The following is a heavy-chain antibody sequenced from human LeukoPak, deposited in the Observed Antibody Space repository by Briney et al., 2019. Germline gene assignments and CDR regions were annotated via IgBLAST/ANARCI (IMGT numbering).Heavy chain of an antibody. Sequence: PAETLSLTCTVSGGSISSYYWSWIRQPPGKGLEWIGYIYYSGSTNYNPSLKSRVTISVDTSKNQFSLKLSSVTAADTAVYYCARDRLGKYCSSTSCSYNWFDPWGQGTLVTVSS. CDR1: GGSISSYY. V-gene: IGHV4-59*12. CDR2: IYYSGST. J-gene: IGHJ5*02. CDR3: ARDRLGKYCSSTSCSYNWFDP. D-gene: IGHD2-2*01.